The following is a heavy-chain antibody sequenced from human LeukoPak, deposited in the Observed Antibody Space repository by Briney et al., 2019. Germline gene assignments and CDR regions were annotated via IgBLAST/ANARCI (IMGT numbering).Heavy chain of an antibody. Sequence: GGSLRLSCAASGFTFSSYGMHWVRQAPGKGLEWVAVIWYDGSNKYYADSVKGRFAISRDNSKNTLYLQMNSLRAEDTAVYYCARERTTVTTSFYYGMDVWGQGTTVTVSS. CDR2: IWYDGSNK. CDR3: ARERTTVTTSFYYGMDV. J-gene: IGHJ6*02. CDR1: GFTFSSYG. D-gene: IGHD4-17*01. V-gene: IGHV3-33*01.